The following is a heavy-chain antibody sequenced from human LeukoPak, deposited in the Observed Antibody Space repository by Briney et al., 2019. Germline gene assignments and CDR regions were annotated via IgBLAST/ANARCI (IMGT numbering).Heavy chain of an antibody. Sequence: SETLSLTCTVSGGSISSYYWSWIRQPAGKGLEWIGYIYYSGSTNYNPSLKSRVTISVDTSKNQFSLKLSSVTAADTAVYYCARRRGYSSSWYGNWFDPWGQGTLVTVSS. CDR3: ARRRGYSSSWYGNWFDP. D-gene: IGHD6-13*01. J-gene: IGHJ5*02. CDR1: GGSISSYY. CDR2: IYYSGST. V-gene: IGHV4-59*08.